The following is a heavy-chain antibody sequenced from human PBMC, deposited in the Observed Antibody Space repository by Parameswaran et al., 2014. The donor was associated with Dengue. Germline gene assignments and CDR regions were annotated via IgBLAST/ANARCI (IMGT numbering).Heavy chain of an antibody. CDR2: ISWNSGSI. D-gene: IGHD5-24*01. V-gene: IGHV3-9*01. CDR3: AKDIEQLVRRYYFDY. J-gene: IGHJ4*02. CDR1: GFTFDDYA. Sequence: SLRLSCAASGFTFDDYAMHWVRQAPGKGLEWVSGISWNSGSIGYADSVKGRFTISRDNAKNSLYLQMNSLRAEDTALYYCAKDIEQLVRRYYFDYWGQGTLVTVSS.